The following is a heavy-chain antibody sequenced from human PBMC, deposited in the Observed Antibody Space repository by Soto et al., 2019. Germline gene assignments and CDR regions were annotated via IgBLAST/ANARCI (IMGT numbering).Heavy chain of an antibody. CDR1: GFTFSSYE. CDR2: ISSSGSTI. V-gene: IGHV3-48*03. Sequence: EVQLVESGGGLVQPGGSLRLSCAASGFTFSSYEMNWVRQAPGKGLEWVSYISSSGSTIYYADSVKGRFTISRDNAKNSLYLQMNSLRAEDTAVYYCARDIVGATPGHYYYYGMDVLGQGTTVTVSS. D-gene: IGHD1-26*01. J-gene: IGHJ6*02. CDR3: ARDIVGATPGHYYYYGMDV.